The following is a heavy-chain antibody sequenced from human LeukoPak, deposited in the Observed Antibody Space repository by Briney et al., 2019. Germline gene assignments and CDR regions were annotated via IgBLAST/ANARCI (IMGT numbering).Heavy chain of an antibody. CDR1: GFTFSDHY. CDR3: ARDGPRNSYSYCYGMDV. CDR2: TRNKANSYTT. V-gene: IGHV3-72*01. Sequence: GGSLRLSCAASGFTFSDHYMDWVRQAPGKGLEWVGRTRNKANSYTTEYAASVKGRFTISRDDSKNSLYLQMNSLKTEDTAVYYCARDGPRNSYSYCYGMDVWGQGTTVTVSS. D-gene: IGHD5-18*01. J-gene: IGHJ6*02.